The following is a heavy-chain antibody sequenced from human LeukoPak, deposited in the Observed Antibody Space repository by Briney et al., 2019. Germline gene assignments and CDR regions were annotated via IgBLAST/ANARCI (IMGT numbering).Heavy chain of an antibody. D-gene: IGHD3-10*01. Sequence: GGSLRLSCAVSGFTFSNYAMSWVRQAPGKGLEWVSGISGSGGSTYYADSVKGRFTISRDNSRNTLYLQMNSLRAEDTAVYYCATITMVRGVRNYFDYWGQGTLVTVSS. J-gene: IGHJ4*02. CDR1: GFTFSNYA. CDR3: ATITMVRGVRNYFDY. CDR2: ISGSGGST. V-gene: IGHV3-23*01.